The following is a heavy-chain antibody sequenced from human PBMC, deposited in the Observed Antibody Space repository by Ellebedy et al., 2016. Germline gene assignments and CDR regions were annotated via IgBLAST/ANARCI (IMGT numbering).Heavy chain of an antibody. V-gene: IGHV3-53*01. CDR1: GFSVSSHY. Sequence: GESLKISXVASGFSVSSHYMTWVRQAPGKGLDWVSIIYTAGDSYYAASVKGRFTVSRDKSKNIFYLQMNSLRADDTAVYFCARFLEVNSDGFDVWGLGTRVTVSS. CDR3: ARFLEVNSDGFDV. CDR2: IYTAGDS. J-gene: IGHJ3*01. D-gene: IGHD1-1*01.